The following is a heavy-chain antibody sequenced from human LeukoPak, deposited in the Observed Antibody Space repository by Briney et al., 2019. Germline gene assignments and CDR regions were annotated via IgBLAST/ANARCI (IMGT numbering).Heavy chain of an antibody. D-gene: IGHD1-7*01. J-gene: IGHJ5*02. CDR1: GGSVNRGAYY. CDR2: IFSSGST. CDR3: AREAWAGTLSGWFDP. Sequence: KASETLSLTCTVSGGSVNRGAYYWSWIRQLPGKGLEWIGYIFSSGSTSYNPSLRSRVTVSFDISKNQFFLNLPSVTAADTAVYYCAREAWAGTLSGWFDPWGQGTLVTVSS. V-gene: IGHV4-31*03.